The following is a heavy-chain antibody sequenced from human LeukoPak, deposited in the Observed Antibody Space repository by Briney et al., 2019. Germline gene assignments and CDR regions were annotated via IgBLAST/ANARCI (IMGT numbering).Heavy chain of an antibody. J-gene: IGHJ4*02. Sequence: SETLSLTCTVSGGSISSYYWTWIRQPPGKGLEWLGYIYYSGSTYYNPSLKSRVTISVDRSKNQFSLKLTSVTAADTAVYYCARERRSSPNYIDCWGQGTLVTVSS. V-gene: IGHV4-59*12. CDR3: ARERRSSPNYIDC. D-gene: IGHD3-10*01. CDR1: GGSISSYY. CDR2: IYYSGST.